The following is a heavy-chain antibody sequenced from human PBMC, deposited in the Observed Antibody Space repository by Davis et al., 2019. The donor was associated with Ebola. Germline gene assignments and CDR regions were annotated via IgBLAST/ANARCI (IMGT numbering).Heavy chain of an antibody. CDR3: ARSGVGMVRGVIMYYYYGMDV. CDR1: GYTFTGYY. J-gene: IGHJ6*02. V-gene: IGHV1-2*02. D-gene: IGHD3-10*01. CDR2: INPNSGGT. Sequence: AASVKVSCKASGYTFTGYYMHWVRQAPGQGLEWMGWINPNSGGTNYAQKFQGRVTMTRDTSISTAYMELSRLRSDDTAVYYCARSGVGMVRGVIMYYYYGMDVWGQGTVVTVS.